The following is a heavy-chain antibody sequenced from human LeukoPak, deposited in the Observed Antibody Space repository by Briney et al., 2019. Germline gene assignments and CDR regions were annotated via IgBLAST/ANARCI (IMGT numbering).Heavy chain of an antibody. CDR3: ARDYYDSSGYYYENYYYYMDV. J-gene: IGHJ6*03. CDR1: GGSISSGSYY. V-gene: IGHV4-61*09. CDR2: IYTSGST. Sequence: SETLSLTCTVSGGSISSGSYYWSWIRQPAGKGLEWIGHIYTSGSTNYNPSLKSRVTISVDTSKNQFSLKLSSVTAADTAVYYCARDYYDSSGYYYENYYYYMDVWGKGTTVTVSS. D-gene: IGHD3-22*01.